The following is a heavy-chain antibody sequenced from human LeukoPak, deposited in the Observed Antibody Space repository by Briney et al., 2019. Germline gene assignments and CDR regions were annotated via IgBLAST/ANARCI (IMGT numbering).Heavy chain of an antibody. CDR1: GGSISSYY. CDR2: IYYSGST. J-gene: IGHJ4*02. D-gene: IGHD3-16*02. V-gene: IGHV4-59*08. CDR3: ARQNGRGYDYVWGSYRPIFDY. Sequence: SETLSLTCTVSGGSISSYYWSWIRQPPGKGLEWIGYIYYSGSTNYNPSLKSRVTISVDTSKNQFSLKLSSVTAADTAVYYCARQNGRGYDYVWGSYRPIFDYWGQGTLVTVSS.